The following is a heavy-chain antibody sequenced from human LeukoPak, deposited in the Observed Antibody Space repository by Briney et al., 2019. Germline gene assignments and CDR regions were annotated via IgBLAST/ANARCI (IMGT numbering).Heavy chain of an antibody. CDR2: IYHSGST. CDR1: GGSISSYS. CDR3: ARVRGERYCSSTSCSLRPNWFDP. J-gene: IGHJ5*02. Sequence: PSETLSLTCTVSGGSISSYSWSWIRQPPGKGLEWIGYIYHSGSTYYNPSLKSRVTISVDRSKNQFSLKLSSVTAADTAVYYCARVRGERYCSSTSCSLRPNWFDPWGQGTLVTVSS. V-gene: IGHV4-30-2*01. D-gene: IGHD2-2*01.